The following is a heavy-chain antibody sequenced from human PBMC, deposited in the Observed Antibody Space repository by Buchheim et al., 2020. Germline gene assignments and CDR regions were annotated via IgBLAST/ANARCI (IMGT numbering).Heavy chain of an antibody. CDR1: GYSFTSYW. CDR3: ARILSCYDQIDY. J-gene: IGHJ4*02. Sequence: EVQLVQSGAEVKKPGESLKISCKGSGYSFTSYWIGWVRQMPGKGLGWMGIIYPGDSDTRYSPSFQGQVTISADKSISTAYLPVGRLKAADTALYYFARILSCYDQIDYWGQGTL. D-gene: IGHD5-12*01. CDR2: IYPGDSDT. V-gene: IGHV5-51*01.